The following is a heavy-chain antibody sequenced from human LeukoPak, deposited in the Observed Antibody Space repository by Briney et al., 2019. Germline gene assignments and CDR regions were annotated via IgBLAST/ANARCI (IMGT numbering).Heavy chain of an antibody. J-gene: IGHJ4*02. Sequence: GGSLRLSCAASGFTFSSYGMHWVRQAPGKGLEWVAVISYDGSNKYYADSVKGRFTISRDNSKNTLYLQMISLRAEDTAVYYCAKERGYYDSSADYWGQGTLVTVSS. V-gene: IGHV3-30*18. CDR3: AKERGYYDSSADY. CDR1: GFTFSSYG. D-gene: IGHD3-22*01. CDR2: ISYDGSNK.